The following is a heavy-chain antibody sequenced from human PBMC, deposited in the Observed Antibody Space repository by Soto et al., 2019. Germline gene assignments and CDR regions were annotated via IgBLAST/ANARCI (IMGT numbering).Heavy chain of an antibody. V-gene: IGHV4-61*01. J-gene: IGHJ5*02. CDR3: ARHNWNYPFDP. D-gene: IGHD1-7*01. CDR2: IYYSGST. Sequence: KPSETLSLTCTVSGGSVSSGSYYWSWIRQPPGKGLEWIGYIYYSGSTKYNPSLKSRVTMSVDTSKNQFSLKVSSVTAADTAVYFCARHNWNYPFDPWGQGTLVTVPQ. CDR1: GGSVSSGSYY.